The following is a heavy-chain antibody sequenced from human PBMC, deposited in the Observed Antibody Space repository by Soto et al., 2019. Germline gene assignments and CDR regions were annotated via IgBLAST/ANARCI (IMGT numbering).Heavy chain of an antibody. V-gene: IGHV3-33*01. CDR2: IWYDGSNK. J-gene: IGHJ6*02. Sequence: PGGSLRLSCAASGFTFSSYGMHWVRQAPGKGLEWVAVIWYDGSNKYYADSVKGRFTISRDNSKNTLYLQMNSLRAEDTAVYYCARSGGYYYYYGMDVWGQGTTVTVSS. CDR1: GFTFSSYG. D-gene: IGHD1-26*01. CDR3: ARSGGYYYYYGMDV.